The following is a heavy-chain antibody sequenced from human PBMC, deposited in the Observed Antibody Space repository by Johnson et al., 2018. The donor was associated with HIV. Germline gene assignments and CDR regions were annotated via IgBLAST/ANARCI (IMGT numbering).Heavy chain of an antibody. J-gene: IGHJ3*02. CDR1: GFTVSSNY. CDR3: ARVDYDSSGYYLGDAFDI. CDR2: ISYDGRHK. D-gene: IGHD3-22*01. V-gene: IGHV3-30*14. Sequence: QVQLVESGGGVVQPGRSLRLSCAASGFTVSSNYMSWVRQAPGKGLEWVAIISYDGRHKFYADSVKGRFTIPRENSKNTLYLQMNSLRAEDTAVYYCARVDYDSSGYYLGDAFDIWGQGTMVTVSS.